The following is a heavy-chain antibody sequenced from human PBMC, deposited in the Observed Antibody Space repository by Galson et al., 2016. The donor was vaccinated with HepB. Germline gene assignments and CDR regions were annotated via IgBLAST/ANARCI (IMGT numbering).Heavy chain of an antibody. CDR3: VAGKEYFQH. J-gene: IGHJ1*01. CDR2: ISSSSYTT. CDR1: GFTFSSYS. Sequence: SLRLSCAASGFTFSSYSMSWVRQAPGKGLEWVSYISSSSYTTHYADSVKGRFIISRDNSKNTLSLQMNSLRAEDTTVYYCVAGKEYFQHWGQGTLVTVSS. D-gene: IGHD6-19*01. V-gene: IGHV3-48*01.